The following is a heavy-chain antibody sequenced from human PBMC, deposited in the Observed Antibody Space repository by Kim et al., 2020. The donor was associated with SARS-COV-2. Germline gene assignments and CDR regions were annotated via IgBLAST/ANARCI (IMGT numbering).Heavy chain of an antibody. V-gene: IGHV4-34*01. Sequence: SETLSLTCAVYGGSFSGYYWSWIRQPPGKGLEWIGEINHSGSTNYNPSLKSRVTISVDTSKNQFSLKLSSVIAADTAVYYCARGESNDIVVVVGPLDVWGQGTTVTVSS. CDR3: ARGESNDIVVVVGPLDV. CDR2: INHSGST. CDR1: GGSFSGYY. J-gene: IGHJ6*02. D-gene: IGHD2-15*01.